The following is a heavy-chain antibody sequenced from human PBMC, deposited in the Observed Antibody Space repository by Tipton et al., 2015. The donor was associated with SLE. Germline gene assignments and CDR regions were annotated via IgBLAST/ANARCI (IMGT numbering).Heavy chain of an antibody. CDR1: GGSISSSSYY. CDR3: ARSPYSSSWYGYYYYGMDV. V-gene: IGHV4-39*01. CDR2: IYYSGST. J-gene: IGHJ6*02. Sequence: TLSLTCTVSGGSISSSSYYWGWIRQPPGKGLEWIGCIYYSGSTYYNPSLKSRVTISVDTSKNQFSLKLSSVTAADTAVYYCARSPYSSSWYGYYYYGMDVWGQGTTVTVSS. D-gene: IGHD6-13*01.